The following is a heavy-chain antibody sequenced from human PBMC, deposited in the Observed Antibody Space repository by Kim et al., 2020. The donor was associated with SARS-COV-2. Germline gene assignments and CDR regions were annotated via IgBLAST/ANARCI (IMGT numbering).Heavy chain of an antibody. CDR2: RT. Sequence: RTNYNPPLKSRVTISEDTSTNQFFLKLTSVTAADTAIYYCAKYRTTTMLDYWGQGTRVTVSS. V-gene: IGHV4-39*01. CDR3: AKYRTTTMLDY. J-gene: IGHJ4*02. D-gene: IGHD3-10*01.